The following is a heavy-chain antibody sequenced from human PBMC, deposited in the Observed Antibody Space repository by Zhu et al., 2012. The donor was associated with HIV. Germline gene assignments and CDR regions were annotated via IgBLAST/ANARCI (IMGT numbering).Heavy chain of an antibody. Sequence: QVQLQESGPRLVNPSQTLSLTCTVSGASISSGDHYWTWIRQPPGKGLEWMGNIYYTGSTYYNPSLKGRILLSVVTSKNQLSLSLNYVTAADTAVYYCARATPGYFGSGIDFWGQRILVTVSS. CDR2: IYYTGST. V-gene: IGHV4-30-4*08. D-gene: IGHD3-10*01. J-gene: IGHJ4*02. CDR1: GASISSGDHY. CDR3: ARATPGYFGSGIDF.